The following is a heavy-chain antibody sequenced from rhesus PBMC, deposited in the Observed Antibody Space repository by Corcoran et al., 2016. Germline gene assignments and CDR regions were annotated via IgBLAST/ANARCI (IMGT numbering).Heavy chain of an antibody. Sequence: HVQLQESGPAVVKPSATLSLTCAVSGGSIRSGSWWRCLRQSPGKRLEWIGGIFASGGNTEYNPSLQSRVTISRDTSRNQFFLKVTSVTAADTAVYYCTDVVVATGTGADHWGQGVLVTVSS. CDR2: IFASGGNT. J-gene: IGHJ4*01. CDR3: TDVVVATGTGADH. D-gene: IGHD1-7*02. CDR1: GGSIRSGSW. V-gene: IGHV4-93*01.